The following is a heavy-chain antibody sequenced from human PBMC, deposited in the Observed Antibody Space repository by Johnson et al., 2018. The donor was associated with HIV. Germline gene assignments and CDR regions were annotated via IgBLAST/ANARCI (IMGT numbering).Heavy chain of an antibody. D-gene: IGHD3-22*01. J-gene: IGHJ3*02. V-gene: IGHV3-30*04. Sequence: QVQLVESGGGVVQPGRSLRLSCAASGFTFSSYAMHWVRQAPGKGLEWVAVISYDGSNNYYADSVKGRFTISRDNSKNTLYLQLNSLRAEDTAVYYCARGRYYDSSGSHAFDIWGQGTMVTVSS. CDR2: ISYDGSNN. CDR3: ARGRYYDSSGSHAFDI. CDR1: GFTFSSYA.